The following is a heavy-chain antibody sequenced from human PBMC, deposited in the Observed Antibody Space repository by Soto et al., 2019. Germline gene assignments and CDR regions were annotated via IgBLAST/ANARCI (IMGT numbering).Heavy chain of an antibody. CDR1: GGSISSYY. Sequence: PSETLSLTCTVSGGSISSYYWSWIRQPPGKGLEWIGYIYYSGSTNYNPSLKSRVTISVDTSKNQFSLKLSSVTAADTAVYYCARVYSYGAANWFDPWGQGTLVTVSS. V-gene: IGHV4-59*01. D-gene: IGHD5-18*01. J-gene: IGHJ5*02. CDR2: IYYSGST. CDR3: ARVYSYGAANWFDP.